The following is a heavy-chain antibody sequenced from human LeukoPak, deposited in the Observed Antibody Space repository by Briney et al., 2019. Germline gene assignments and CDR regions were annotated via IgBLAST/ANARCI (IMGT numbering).Heavy chain of an antibody. V-gene: IGHV3-23*01. D-gene: IGHD4-17*01. CDR3: AKKAHYDAYAKYFDY. Sequence: PGGSLRLSCAASGFYFANYAMSWVRQAPGKGLEWVSILSDSGVYTYYADSVKGRFTISRDNSNNMLYLQMNSLRAEDTAVYYCAKKAHYDAYAKYFDYWGQGTLVTVSS. CDR2: LSDSGVYT. J-gene: IGHJ4*02. CDR1: GFYFANYA.